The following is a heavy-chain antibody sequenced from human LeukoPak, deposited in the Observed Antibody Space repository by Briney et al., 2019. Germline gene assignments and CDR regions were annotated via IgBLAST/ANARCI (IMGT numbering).Heavy chain of an antibody. CDR2: IDPSDSYT. CDR3: ARLPITMVRGVDYYYGMDV. Sequence: GESLKISCKGSGYSFTSYWISWVRQMPGKGLDWMGRIDPSDSYTNYSPSFQGHVTISADKSISTAYLQWSSLKASDTAMYYCARLPITMVRGVDYYYGMDVWGQGTTVTVSS. V-gene: IGHV5-10-1*01. CDR1: GYSFTSYW. J-gene: IGHJ6*02. D-gene: IGHD3-10*01.